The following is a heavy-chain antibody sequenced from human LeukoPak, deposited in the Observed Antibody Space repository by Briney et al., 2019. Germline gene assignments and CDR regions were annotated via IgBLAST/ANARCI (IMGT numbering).Heavy chain of an antibody. CDR1: GGSFSGYY. D-gene: IGHD5-18*01. CDR3: ARGFLGYSYGHYFDY. V-gene: IGHV4-34*01. CDR2: INHSGST. J-gene: IGHJ4*02. Sequence: SETLSLTCAVYGGSFSGYYWSWIRQPPGKGLEWIGEINHSGSTNYNPSLKSRVTISVDTSKNQFSLKLSSVTAADTAVYYCARGFLGYSYGHYFDYWGQGALVTVSS.